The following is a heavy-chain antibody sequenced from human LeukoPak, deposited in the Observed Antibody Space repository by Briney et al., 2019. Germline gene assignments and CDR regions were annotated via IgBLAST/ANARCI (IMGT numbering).Heavy chain of an antibody. CDR2: IYSSGST. CDR1: GVSLTSTSQY. Sequence: SETLSLTCTVSGVSLTSTSQYWDWVRQPPGKGLEWLGSIYSSGSTYYNPSLKSRVTVSFDTSKNHFSLSLPSVTAADTAVYYCPKLRGYSCGFYYSYRDVWGKGTTVTISS. D-gene: IGHD5-18*01. V-gene: IGHV4-39*01. J-gene: IGHJ6*03. CDR3: PKLRGYSCGFYYSYRDV.